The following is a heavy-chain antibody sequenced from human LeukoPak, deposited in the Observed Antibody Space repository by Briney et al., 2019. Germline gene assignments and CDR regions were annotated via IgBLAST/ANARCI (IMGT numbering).Heavy chain of an antibody. Sequence: GGSLRLSCAASGFTFSSYWMTWVRQAPGKGLEWVANIKQAGTEKNYLDSVKGRFTISRDDAKNSLYLQMNSLRVEDTAIYYCARGSRAVAESYFDYWGQGILVTVSS. CDR3: ARGSRAVAESYFDY. J-gene: IGHJ4*02. CDR1: GFTFSSYW. V-gene: IGHV3-7*01. CDR2: IKQAGTEK. D-gene: IGHD6-19*01.